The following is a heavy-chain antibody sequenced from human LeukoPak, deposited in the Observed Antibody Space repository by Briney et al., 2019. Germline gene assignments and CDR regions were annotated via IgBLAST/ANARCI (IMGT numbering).Heavy chain of an antibody. CDR1: SASISSSPHF. CDR3: AANSADYNTLGSSYKV. CDR2: ISYSGNT. J-gene: IGHJ4*02. Sequence: SETLSLTCTVSSASISSSPHFWAWLRQSPGKGLEWIVSISYSGNTYYNPTIKSRVTISVYKSENHFSLKLSSVTAADTAVYYCAANSADYNTLGSSYKVWGQGTLVTVSS. D-gene: IGHD3-10*01. V-gene: IGHV4-39*02.